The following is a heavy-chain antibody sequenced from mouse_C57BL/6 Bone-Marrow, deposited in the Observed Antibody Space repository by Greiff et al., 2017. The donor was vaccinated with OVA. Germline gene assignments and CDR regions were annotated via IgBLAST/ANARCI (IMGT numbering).Heavy chain of an antibody. V-gene: IGHV1-26*01. CDR2: INPNNGGT. J-gene: IGHJ2*01. CDR1: GYTFTDYY. D-gene: IGHD1-3*01. CDR3: ASSYKGY. Sequence: VQLQQSGPELVKPGASVKISCKASGYTFTDYYMNWVKQSHGKSLEWIGDINPNNGGTSYNQKFKGKATLTVDKSSSTAYMELRSLTSEDSAVYYCASSYKGYWGQGTTLTVSS.